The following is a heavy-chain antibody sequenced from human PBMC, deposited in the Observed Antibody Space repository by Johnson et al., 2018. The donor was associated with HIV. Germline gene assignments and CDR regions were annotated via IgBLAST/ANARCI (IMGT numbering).Heavy chain of an antibody. Sequence: VQLVESGGGLVQPGRSLRLSCAASGFIFDDYAMHWVRQAPGKGLEWVSGISWNSGSIGYADSVKGRFTISRDNAKNSLYLQMNSLRAEDTALYYCAKEEAYCGGDCLGAFDIWGQGTMVTVSS. D-gene: IGHD2-21*02. V-gene: IGHV3-9*01. CDR2: ISWNSGSI. CDR3: AKEEAYCGGDCLGAFDI. CDR1: GFIFDDYA. J-gene: IGHJ3*02.